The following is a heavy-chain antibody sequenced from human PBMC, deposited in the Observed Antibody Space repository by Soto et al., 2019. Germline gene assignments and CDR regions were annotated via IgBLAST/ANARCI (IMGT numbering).Heavy chain of an antibody. CDR3: ARDIVTIFGVVIIPHYGMDV. CDR2: LYRDEST. D-gene: IGHD3-3*01. Sequence: PGGSLRLSCAASGFTVSTNYMNWVRQAPGKGLEWVSILYRDESTYSADSVKGRFTISRDNSKNTLYLQMNSLRAEDTAVYYCARDIVTIFGVVIIPHYGMDVWGQGTTVTVSS. J-gene: IGHJ6*02. CDR1: GFTVSTNY. V-gene: IGHV3-66*01.